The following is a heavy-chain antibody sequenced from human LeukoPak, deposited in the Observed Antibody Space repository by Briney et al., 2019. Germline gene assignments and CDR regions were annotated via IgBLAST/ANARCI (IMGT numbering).Heavy chain of an antibody. CDR1: GLTFSRSW. Sequence: PGGSLRLSCAASGLTFSRSWMSWVRQAPGKGLEWVAFIKEDGGEIFYVDPVKGRFTISRDNAENFLYLQMNSLRAEDTAVYYCARDRGGRSGLDDWGQGTLVIVSS. CDR2: IKEDGGEI. CDR3: ARDRGGRSGLDD. J-gene: IGHJ4*02. D-gene: IGHD2-15*01. V-gene: IGHV3-7*04.